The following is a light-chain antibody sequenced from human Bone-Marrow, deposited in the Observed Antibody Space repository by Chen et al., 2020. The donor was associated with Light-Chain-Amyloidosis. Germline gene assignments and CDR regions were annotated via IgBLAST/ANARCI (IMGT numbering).Light chain of an antibody. Sequence: QSALTQPASVSGSPGQSIPISCPRTSSDVGSYNLVSWSQQHPGKAPKLMVYEGSKRPAGVSKRFSGSKSGNTASLTISGLQAEDEADDYGCSYAGSSTHVVFGGGTKLTVL. J-gene: IGLJ2*01. CDR1: SSDVGSYNL. CDR2: EGS. V-gene: IGLV2-23*01. CDR3: CSYAGSSTHVV.